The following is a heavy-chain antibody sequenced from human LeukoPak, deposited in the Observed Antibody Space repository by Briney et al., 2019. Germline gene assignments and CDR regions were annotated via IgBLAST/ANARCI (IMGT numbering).Heavy chain of an antibody. CDR2: ITTGSSNI. Sequence: GGSLRLSCAASGFTFSSYTMNWVRQAPGKGLEWVSYITTGSSNIYYADSVRGRFTISRDNAKNSLFLQMNSLRAEDTGVYYCAREGPKDFDSWGQGTLVTVSS. CDR3: AREGPKDFDS. J-gene: IGHJ4*02. CDR1: GFTFSSYT. V-gene: IGHV3-48*01.